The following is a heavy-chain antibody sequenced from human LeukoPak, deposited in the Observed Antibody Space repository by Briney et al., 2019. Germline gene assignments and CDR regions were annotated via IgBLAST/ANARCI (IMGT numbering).Heavy chain of an antibody. CDR2: ISPYNGNT. Sequence: ASVKVSCKASGYTFTSYGISWVRQAPGQGLEWMGWISPYNGNTNYAQKLQGRVTMTTDTSTTTAYMELRSLRSDDTAVYYCARDPVDGYYYDSSGYSYWGQGTLVTVSS. D-gene: IGHD3-22*01. CDR3: ARDPVDGYYYDSSGYSY. CDR1: GYTFTSYG. J-gene: IGHJ4*02. V-gene: IGHV1-18*01.